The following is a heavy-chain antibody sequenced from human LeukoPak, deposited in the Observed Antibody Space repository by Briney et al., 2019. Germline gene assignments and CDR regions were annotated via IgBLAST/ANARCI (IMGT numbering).Heavy chain of an antibody. Sequence: ASVKVSCKTSGYTFTKYLIHWVRQAPGQGLEWMGTINPQGDITNYAQRFQGRITLTEDTSTSTVYMELSSLSSEDTAVYYCARPSYCVADNCGYWLDPWGPGTLVTVSS. CDR2: INPQGDIT. V-gene: IGHV1-46*01. D-gene: IGHD2-21*01. CDR3: ARPSYCVADNCGYWLDP. CDR1: GYTFTKYL. J-gene: IGHJ5*02.